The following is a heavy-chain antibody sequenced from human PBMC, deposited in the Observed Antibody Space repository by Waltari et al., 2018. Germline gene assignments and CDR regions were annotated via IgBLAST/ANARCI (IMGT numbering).Heavy chain of an antibody. CDR2: IYYSGRT. CDR1: GGPISSNPYY. J-gene: IGHJ6*03. CDR3: ARDVDMSFYYYMDV. Sequence: QLQLQESGPRLVKPSETLSLSCTVPGGPISSNPYYWVWIRQPPGKGLEWIGSIYYSGRTYYNPSLKSRVTIAVDTAKNQVSLKLTSVSAADTAVYYCARDVDMSFYYYMDVWGKGTTVTISS. V-gene: IGHV4-39*07. D-gene: IGHD2-21*01.